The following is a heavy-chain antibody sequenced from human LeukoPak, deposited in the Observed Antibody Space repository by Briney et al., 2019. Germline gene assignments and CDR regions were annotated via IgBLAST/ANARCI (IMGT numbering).Heavy chain of an antibody. Sequence: SQTLSLTCTVSGGSISSGGYYWSWIRQHPGKGLEWIGYIYSSGSTFSNPSLKSRVTISVDTSKNQFSLKLTSVTAADTAVYYCARQHNIPYGSTFYFDFWGQGTLVSVSS. CDR3: ARQHNIPYGSTFYFDF. J-gene: IGHJ4*02. D-gene: IGHD3-10*01. CDR2: IYSSGST. CDR1: GGSISSGGYY. V-gene: IGHV4-31*03.